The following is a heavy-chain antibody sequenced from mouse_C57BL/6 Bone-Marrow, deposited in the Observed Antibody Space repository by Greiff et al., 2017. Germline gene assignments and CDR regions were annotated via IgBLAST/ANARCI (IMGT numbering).Heavy chain of an antibody. Sequence: QVQLQQSGPELVKPGASVKISCKASGYAFSSSWMNWVKQRPGKGLEWIGRIYPGDGDTNYNGKFKGKATLTAAKSSSTAYMQLSSLTSEDSAVYFCAKLGRRGYYFDDWGQGTTRTVSS. V-gene: IGHV1-82*01. CDR3: AKLGRRGYYFDD. D-gene: IGHD4-1*01. CDR1: GYAFSSSW. J-gene: IGHJ2*01. CDR2: IYPGDGDT.